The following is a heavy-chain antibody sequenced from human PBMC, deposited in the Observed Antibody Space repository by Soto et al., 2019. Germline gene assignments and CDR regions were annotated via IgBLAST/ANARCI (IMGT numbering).Heavy chain of an antibody. CDR2: IIPIFGTA. Sequence: QVQLVQSGAEVKKPGSSVMVSCKASGGTFSSYAIFWVRQAPGQGLEWMGGIIPIFGTAKYAQKFQGRVTISADESTTTAYMELSSLRSEDTAVYSCARDAFRDGYSYWGQGTLVTVSA. CDR1: GGTFSSYA. D-gene: IGHD2-15*01. J-gene: IGHJ4*02. CDR3: ARDAFRDGYSY. V-gene: IGHV1-69*01.